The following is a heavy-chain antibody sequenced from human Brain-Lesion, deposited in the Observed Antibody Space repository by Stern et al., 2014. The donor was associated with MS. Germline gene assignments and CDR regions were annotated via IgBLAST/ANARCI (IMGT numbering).Heavy chain of an antibody. CDR3: ARDPRRGGLSGYYHGMDV. V-gene: IGHV4-4*02. CDR1: GASISNTQW. J-gene: IGHJ6*02. D-gene: IGHD3-10*01. Sequence: VQLVQSGPGLVKPSGTLSLTCAVSGASISNTQWWTWVRQSPGKGLEWIGEIYQSGSANYNPSLGSRVTISVDRSKNSFSLKLNSVTAADTAVYYCARDPRRGGLSGYYHGMDVWGQGTTVTVSS. CDR2: IYQSGSA.